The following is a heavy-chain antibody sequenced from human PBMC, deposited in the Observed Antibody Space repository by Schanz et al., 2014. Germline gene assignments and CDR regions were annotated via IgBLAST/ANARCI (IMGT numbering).Heavy chain of an antibody. V-gene: IGHV3-30*18. CDR3: AKGLPGVVAIDV. D-gene: IGHD2-8*01. CDR2: ISYDGSFK. CDR1: GFMFSSYG. J-gene: IGHJ3*01. Sequence: QVQLVESGGGVVQPGRSLRLSCAASGFMFSSYGMHWVRQAPGKGLEWVVVISYDGSFKNYADSVRGRITMSRDNSKNAMYLQRINLRAEGAAVCDGAKGLPGVVAIDVWGQGTMVTVSS.